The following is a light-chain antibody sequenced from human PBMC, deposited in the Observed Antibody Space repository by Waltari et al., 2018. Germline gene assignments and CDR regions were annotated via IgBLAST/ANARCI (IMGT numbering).Light chain of an antibody. CDR2: GAS. J-gene: IGKJ4*01. CDR3: QQYNDWPLT. Sequence: EKVMTQSPDTLSVSPGERATLPRRASQTFNTELAWYQQSPGQAPRLLIYGASTRSTGVPARFSGSGSGTEFTLTISSLHSEDFAVYYCQQYNDWPLTFGGGTKVDIK. V-gene: IGKV3-15*01. CDR1: QTFNTE.